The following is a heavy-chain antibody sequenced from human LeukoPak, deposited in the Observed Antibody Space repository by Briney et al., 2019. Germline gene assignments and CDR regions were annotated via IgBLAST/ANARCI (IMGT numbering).Heavy chain of an antibody. CDR3: AKEAVAAAGPFDY. CDR2: ISGSGGSI. J-gene: IGHJ4*02. CDR1: GFTFSSYA. D-gene: IGHD6-13*01. V-gene: IGHV3-23*01. Sequence: PGGSLRLSCAASGFTFSSYATSWVRQAPGKGLEWVSSISGSGGSIYYADSVKGRFTISRDNSKSTLYLQMNSLRAEDTAIYYCAKEAVAAAGPFDYWGQGTLVTVSS.